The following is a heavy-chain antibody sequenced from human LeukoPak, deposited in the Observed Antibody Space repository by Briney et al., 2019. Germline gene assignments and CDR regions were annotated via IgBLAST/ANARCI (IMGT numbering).Heavy chain of an antibody. D-gene: IGHD6-19*01. Sequence: PGGSLRLSCAASGFTFSDYYMSWIRQAPGKGLEWVSYISSSGSTIYYADSVKGRFTISRDNAKNSLYLQMNSLRAEDTAVYYCARGFYSSGWYVRNYYYYYGMDVWGQGTTATVSS. V-gene: IGHV3-11*01. CDR1: GFTFSDYY. CDR2: ISSSGSTI. J-gene: IGHJ6*02. CDR3: ARGFYSSGWYVRNYYYYYGMDV.